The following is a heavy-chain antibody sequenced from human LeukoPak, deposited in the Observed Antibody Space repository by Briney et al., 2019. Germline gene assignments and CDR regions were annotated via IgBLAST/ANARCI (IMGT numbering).Heavy chain of an antibody. V-gene: IGHV3-21*01. Sequence: RTGGSLRLSCAASGFTFSSYSMNWVRQAPGKGLEWVSSISSSSSYIYYADSVKGRFTISRDNAKNTLHLQMNSLRAEDTAVYYCVRDLGIAVAPGYWGQGTLVTVSS. CDR3: VRDLGIAVAPGY. J-gene: IGHJ4*02. CDR2: ISSSSSYI. CDR1: GFTFSSYS. D-gene: IGHD6-19*01.